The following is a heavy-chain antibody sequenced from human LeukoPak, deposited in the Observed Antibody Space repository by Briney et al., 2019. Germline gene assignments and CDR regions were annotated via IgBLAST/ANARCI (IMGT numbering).Heavy chain of an antibody. Sequence: GGSLRLSCAASGFSISTYEMNWVRQAPGKGLEWISYITGDGKTKYYAPSVKGRLTISRDNAMNSVYLQMSSLRAEDTAVYYCARDLSIDYWGQGTLVTVSS. J-gene: IGHJ4*02. V-gene: IGHV3-48*03. CDR2: ITGDGKTK. CDR1: GFSISTYE. CDR3: ARDLSIDY.